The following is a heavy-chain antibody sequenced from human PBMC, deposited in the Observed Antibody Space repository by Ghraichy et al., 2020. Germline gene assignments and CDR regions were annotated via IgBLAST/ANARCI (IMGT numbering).Heavy chain of an antibody. CDR1: RYTFSTYD. CDR2: MNPNSGNT. CDR3: ASLAAAEDFDY. D-gene: IGHD6-13*01. V-gene: IGHV1-8*01. J-gene: IGHJ4*02. Sequence: ASVKVSCKTSRYTFSTYDINLVRQAPVQVLEWMGWMNPNSGNTGYAQKFQGRVTMTRNTSISTAYMELSSLRSEDTAVYYCASLAAAEDFDYWGQGTLVTVAS.